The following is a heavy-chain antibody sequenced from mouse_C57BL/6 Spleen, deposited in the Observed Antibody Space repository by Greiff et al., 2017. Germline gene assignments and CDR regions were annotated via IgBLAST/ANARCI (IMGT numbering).Heavy chain of an antibody. CDR3: ARDTTVPWFAG. CDR2: INPNNGGT. D-gene: IGHD1-1*01. CDR1: GYTFTDYY. Sequence: EVQLQQSGPELVKPGASVKISCKASGYTFTDYYMNWVKQSHGKSLEWIGDINPNNGGTSYNQKFKGKATLTVDKSSSTASMGLRSLTSEDSAVYCCARDTTVPWFAGWGKGTLVTVSA. J-gene: IGHJ3*01. V-gene: IGHV1-26*01.